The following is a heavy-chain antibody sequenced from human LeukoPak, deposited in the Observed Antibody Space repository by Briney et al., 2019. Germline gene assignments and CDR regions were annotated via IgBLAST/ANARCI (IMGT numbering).Heavy chain of an antibody. CDR2: MDPTGSQK. V-gene: IGHV3-7*01. J-gene: IGHJ5*02. D-gene: IGHD2-8*01. CDR3: VRDVCTSGCHEEGHNWFDP. CDR1: QFTFNGSW. Sequence: PGGSLRLSCADSQFTFNGSWMNWVRQAPGKGLEWVANMDPTGSQKRYVDSVKGRLTISKDNPGASLYLDMHSLRAEDTAIYYCVRDVCTSGCHEEGHNWFDPWGQGTLVTVSS.